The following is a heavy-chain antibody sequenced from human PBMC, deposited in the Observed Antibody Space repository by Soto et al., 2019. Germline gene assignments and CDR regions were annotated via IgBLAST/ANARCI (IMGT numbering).Heavy chain of an antibody. V-gene: IGHV4-59*01. CDR3: ARDSSSGSSYYYYGMDV. CDR2: IYYSGST. D-gene: IGHD1-26*01. J-gene: IGHJ6*02. Sequence: SETLSLTCTVSGGSISSYYWSWSRQPPGKGLEWIGYIYYSGSTNYNPSLKSRVTISVDTSKNQFSLKLSSVTAADTAVYYCARDSSSGSSYYYYGMDVWGQGTTVTVSS. CDR1: GGSISSYY.